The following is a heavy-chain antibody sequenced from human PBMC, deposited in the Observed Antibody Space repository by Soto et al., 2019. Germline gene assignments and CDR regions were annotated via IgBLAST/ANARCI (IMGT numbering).Heavy chain of an antibody. CDR1: GYTFTRFD. J-gene: IGHJ6*04. V-gene: IGHV1-8*01. CDR2: MNPNSGNT. CDR3: ARDYYVLAG. Sequence: GSAVQASCKACGYTFTRFDINWGRQATGQGLEWMGWMNPNSGNTGYAQKFQGRVIMTRNTSISTAYMELSSLRSEDTAVYYCARDYYVLAGRGTGSMVTGPS.